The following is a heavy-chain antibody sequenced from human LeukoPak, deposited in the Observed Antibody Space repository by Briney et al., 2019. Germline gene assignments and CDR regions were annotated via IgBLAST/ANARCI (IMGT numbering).Heavy chain of an antibody. J-gene: IGHJ4*02. D-gene: IGHD3-3*01. V-gene: IGHV3-23*01. CDR2: ISGSGGST. CDR1: GFTFSSYA. Sequence: GGSLRLSCAASGFTFSSYAMSWVRQAPGKGLEWVSAISGSGGSTYYAVSVKGRFTISRDNSKNTLYLQMNSLRAEDTAVYYCAKDLVTIFGVVSLSPDYWGQGTLVTVSS. CDR3: AKDLVTIFGVVSLSPDY.